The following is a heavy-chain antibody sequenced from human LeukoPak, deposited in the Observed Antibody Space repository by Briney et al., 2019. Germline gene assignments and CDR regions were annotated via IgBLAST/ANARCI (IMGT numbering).Heavy chain of an antibody. Sequence: AGSLRLSCAASGFTFSSYSMNWVRQAPGKGLEWVSSISSSSSYIYYADSVKGRFTISRDNAKNSLYLQMNSLRVEDTAVYYCARCDYDILTGYGMDVWGQGTTVTVSS. D-gene: IGHD3-9*01. V-gene: IGHV3-21*01. CDR2: ISSSSSYI. CDR1: GFTFSSYS. CDR3: ARCDYDILTGYGMDV. J-gene: IGHJ6*02.